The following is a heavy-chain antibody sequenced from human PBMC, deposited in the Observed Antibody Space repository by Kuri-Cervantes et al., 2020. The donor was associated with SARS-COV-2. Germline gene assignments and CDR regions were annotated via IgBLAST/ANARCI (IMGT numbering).Heavy chain of an antibody. Sequence: TVKVSCKASGGTFSSYAISWVRQAPGQGLEWMGGIIPIFGTANYAQKFQGRVTITTDESTSTAYMELSSLRSEDTAVYYCASHPLSGSSDYYYYYYMDVWGKGTTVTVSS. J-gene: IGHJ6*03. CDR2: IIPIFGTA. CDR3: ASHPLSGSSDYYYYYYMDV. D-gene: IGHD1-26*01. CDR1: GGTFSSYA. V-gene: IGHV1-69*05.